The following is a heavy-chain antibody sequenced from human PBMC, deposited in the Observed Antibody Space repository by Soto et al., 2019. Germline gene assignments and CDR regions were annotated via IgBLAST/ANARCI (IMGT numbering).Heavy chain of an antibody. Sequence: VASVKVSCKASGYTFTGYAIHWVRQAPGQRLEWMGWINGGNGDTKYAQKFQGRVTITRDTSAATAYMELTSLGSEDTALYHCGRGYCSSTSCQYYLDFWGQGXPVTVCS. J-gene: IGHJ4*02. V-gene: IGHV1-3*01. CDR2: INGGNGDT. D-gene: IGHD2-2*01. CDR3: GRGYCSSTSCQYYLDF. CDR1: GYTFTGYA.